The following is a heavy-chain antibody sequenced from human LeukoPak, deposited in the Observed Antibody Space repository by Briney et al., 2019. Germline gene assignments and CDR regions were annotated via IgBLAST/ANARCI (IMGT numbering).Heavy chain of an antibody. CDR3: ARQPSSQNFDY. Sequence: GGSLRLSCAASGFTFSDYYMSWIRQAPGKGLEWVSYISPSGRHTNYADSVKGRFTISRDNAKNSLYLQMNSLRAKDTAVYYCARQPSSQNFDYWGQGALVTVSS. D-gene: IGHD6-13*01. CDR2: ISPSGRHT. V-gene: IGHV3-11*03. J-gene: IGHJ4*02. CDR1: GFTFSDYY.